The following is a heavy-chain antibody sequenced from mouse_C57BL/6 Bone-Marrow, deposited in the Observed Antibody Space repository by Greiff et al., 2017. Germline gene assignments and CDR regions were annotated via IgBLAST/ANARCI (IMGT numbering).Heavy chain of an antibody. CDR1: GYSITSGCY. D-gene: IGHD3-3*01. CDR3: ARGTLRPWFAY. J-gene: IGHJ3*01. Sequence: EVQLQQSGPGLVKPSQSLSLTCSVTGYSITSGCYWIWIRQFPGNQLEWMGYISYDGSNNYNQSLKNRLYITLHTSQNQFFLKLNSLTTEYTATYYCARGTLRPWFAYGGQGTLVTVSA. V-gene: IGHV3-6*01. CDR2: ISYDGSN.